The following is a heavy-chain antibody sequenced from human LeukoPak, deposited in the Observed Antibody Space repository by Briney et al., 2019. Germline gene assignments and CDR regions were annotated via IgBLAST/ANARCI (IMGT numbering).Heavy chain of an antibody. CDR3: ARSRGYFEY. Sequence: PSETLSLTCTVSGGSLSSNYWSWIRQPPGKGLEWIGNIYYSGSTNYNLSLKSRVTISVDTSKNQFSLKLSSVTAADTAVYYCARSRGYFEYWGQGTLVTVSS. CDR1: GGSLSSNY. V-gene: IGHV4-59*01. CDR2: IYYSGST. D-gene: IGHD6-13*01. J-gene: IGHJ4*02.